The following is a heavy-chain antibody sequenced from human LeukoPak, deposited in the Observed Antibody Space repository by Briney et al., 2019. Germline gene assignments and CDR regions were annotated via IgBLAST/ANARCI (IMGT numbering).Heavy chain of an antibody. CDR1: GFPFSSYG. J-gene: IGHJ4*02. D-gene: IGHD2-21*02. V-gene: IGHV3-33*01. CDR3: ARDRGAYCGGDCYFGYFDY. Sequence: GRSLRLSCAASGFPFSSYGMHWVRQAPGKGLEWVALIWYDGSNKFYADSVKGRFTISRENSKNTLYLQVNSLRVEDTAVYYCARDRGAYCGGDCYFGYFDYWGQGTLVTVSS. CDR2: IWYDGSNK.